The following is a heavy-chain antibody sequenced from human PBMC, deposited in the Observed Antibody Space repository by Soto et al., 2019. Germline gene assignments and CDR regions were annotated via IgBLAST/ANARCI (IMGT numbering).Heavy chain of an antibody. CDR2: ISYDGSNK. CDR3: ARLRFLDTSDAFDI. J-gene: IGHJ3*02. Sequence: VGSLRLSWTASGCTFSSYGCHWVRQGPGKGLEWVAVISYDGSNKYYADSVKGRFTISRDNSKNTPYLQMNSLRAEDTAVYYCARLRFLDTSDAFDIWGQGTMVTVSS. D-gene: IGHD3-3*01. CDR1: GCTFSSYG. V-gene: IGHV3-30-3*01.